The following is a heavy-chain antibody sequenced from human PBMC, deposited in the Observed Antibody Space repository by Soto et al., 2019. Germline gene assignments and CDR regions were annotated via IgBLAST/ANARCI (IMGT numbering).Heavy chain of an antibody. CDR3: ARDARYASGAYYFDY. Sequence: EVQLVESGGGLVQPGGSLRLSCAASGFTFSSYWMSWVRQAPGKGLEWVANIKQDGSEKYYVDSVKGRFTISRDNAKNSRNLQMNSLSAEDTAVYYCARDARYASGAYYFDYWGQGTLVTVSS. V-gene: IGHV3-7*05. CDR1: GFTFSSYW. D-gene: IGHD2-2*01. CDR2: IKQDGSEK. J-gene: IGHJ4*02.